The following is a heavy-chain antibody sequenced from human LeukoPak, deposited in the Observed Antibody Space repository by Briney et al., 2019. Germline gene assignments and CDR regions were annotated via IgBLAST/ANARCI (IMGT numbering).Heavy chain of an antibody. CDR3: ARYPDYGDYHDAFDI. CDR1: GFTVSSNY. J-gene: IGHJ3*02. CDR2: IYSGGST. D-gene: IGHD4-17*01. V-gene: IGHV3-66*02. Sequence: GGSLRLSCAASGFTVSSNYMSWVRQAPGKGLEWVSVIYSGGSTYYADSVKGRFTISRDNSKNTLYLQMNSLRAEDTAVHYCARYPDYGDYHDAFDIWGQGTMVTVSS.